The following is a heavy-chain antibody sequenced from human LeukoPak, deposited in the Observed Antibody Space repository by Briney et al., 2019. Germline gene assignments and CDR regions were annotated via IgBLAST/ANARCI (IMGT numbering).Heavy chain of an antibody. CDR1: GFTFSSYE. J-gene: IGHJ6*03. V-gene: IGHV3-48*03. D-gene: IGHD2-15*01. Sequence: GGSLRLSCAASGFTFSSYEMNWVRQAPGKGLEWVSYISSSGSNIYYADSVKGRFTISRDNAKNSLYLQMNRLRAEDTAVYYCARVGTCSGGSCYSGRAYYYYMDVWGKGTTVTISS. CDR3: ARVGTCSGGSCYSGRAYYYYMDV. CDR2: ISSSGSNI.